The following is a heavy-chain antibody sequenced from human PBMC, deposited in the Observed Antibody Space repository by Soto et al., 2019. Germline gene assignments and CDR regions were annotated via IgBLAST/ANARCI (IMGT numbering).Heavy chain of an antibody. CDR3: ANTRGLGLLDA. V-gene: IGHV4-4*02. D-gene: IGHD2-2*01. Sequence: QVHLLESSPGLVKPSGTLSLTCTVSGGSISSRNRWSWVRQSPGKGLEWIGEVSHSGSTNSNPSLKSRVTISLDKSNNQFSLNLESMTAADAAVYFCANTRGLGLLDAWGKGTTVVVSS. CDR2: VSHSGST. J-gene: IGHJ6*04. CDR1: GGSISSRNR.